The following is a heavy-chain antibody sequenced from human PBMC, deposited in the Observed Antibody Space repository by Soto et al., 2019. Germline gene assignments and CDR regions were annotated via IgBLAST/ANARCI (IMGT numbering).Heavy chain of an antibody. J-gene: IGHJ4*02. CDR2: INSGSTSV. CDR3: ARRGGCLNY. Sequence: DVQLLESGGGLVKPGGSLRLSCEVSGFSFSISAMNWVRQAPGKGLEWVSSINSGSTSVRYADSVKGRFTISRDNANNSLSLHMNSLTVEDTAVYYCARRGGCLNYWGQGTLVTVSS. D-gene: IGHD2-15*01. CDR1: GFSFSISA. V-gene: IGHV3-21*02.